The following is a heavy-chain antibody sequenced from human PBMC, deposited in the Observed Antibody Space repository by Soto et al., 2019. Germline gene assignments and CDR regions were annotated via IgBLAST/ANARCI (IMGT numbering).Heavy chain of an antibody. Sequence: SETLSLTCTVSGVSISNYYWSWIRQPPGKGLEWIGYIFYSGNTNYNPSLESRVTISVDTSKNQFSLKLSSVTAADTAVYYCARHRLTIDSGFDYWGQGTLVTVSS. J-gene: IGHJ4*02. CDR3: ARHRLTIDSGFDY. CDR2: IFYSGNT. V-gene: IGHV4-59*08. D-gene: IGHD1-26*01. CDR1: GVSISNYY.